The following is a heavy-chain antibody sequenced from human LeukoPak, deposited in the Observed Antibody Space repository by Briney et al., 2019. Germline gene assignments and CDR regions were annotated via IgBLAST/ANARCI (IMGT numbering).Heavy chain of an antibody. CDR1: GGTLSSYA. V-gene: IGHV1-69*05. CDR2: IIPIFGTA. J-gene: IGHJ4*02. D-gene: IGHD4-11*01. CDR3: ASREVTTFVSDFDY. Sequence: ASVKVSSKASGGTLSSYAISWVRQAPGQGHEWMGGIIPIFGTANYAQKFQGRVTITTDESTSTAYMELSSLRSEDTAVYYCASREVTTFVSDFDYWGQGTLVTVSS.